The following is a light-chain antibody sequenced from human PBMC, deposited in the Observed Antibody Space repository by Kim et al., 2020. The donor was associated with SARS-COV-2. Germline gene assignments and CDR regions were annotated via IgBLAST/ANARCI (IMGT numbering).Light chain of an antibody. CDR2: GAS. V-gene: IGKV3-20*01. Sequence: EIVLTQSPGTLSLCPGERATLSCRASQSVSSSYLAWYQQKPGQAPRLLIYGASSRATGIPDRFSGSGSGTDFTLTISRLEPEDFAVYYCQQYGSSPGYTFGQGTKLEI. CDR1: QSVSSSY. J-gene: IGKJ2*01. CDR3: QQYGSSPGYT.